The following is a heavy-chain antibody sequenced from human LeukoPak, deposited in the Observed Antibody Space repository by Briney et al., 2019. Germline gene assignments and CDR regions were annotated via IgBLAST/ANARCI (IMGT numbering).Heavy chain of an antibody. D-gene: IGHD3-22*01. V-gene: IGHV4-39*01. J-gene: IGHJ4*02. CDR1: GGSIRSSYYY. Sequence: PSETLSLTCTVSGGSIRSSYYYWGWIRQPPGKGLEWIGSIYDSGSTYYNPSLKSRVTISVDTSKNQFSLKLSSVTAADTAMYYCARLLVGVITTHSGDCWGQGTLVTVSS. CDR2: IYDSGST. CDR3: ARLLVGVITTHSGDC.